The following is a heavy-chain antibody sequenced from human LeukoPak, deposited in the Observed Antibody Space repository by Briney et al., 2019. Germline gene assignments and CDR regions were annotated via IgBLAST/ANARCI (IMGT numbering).Heavy chain of an antibody. CDR1: GYTFISYG. D-gene: IGHD1-26*01. Sequence: ASVKVSCKASGYTFISYGISWVRQAPGQGLEWMGWVSTYNGNTNYARKLQGRLTMTTDTSTSTAYMELRSLRSDDTAVYYCARDVVGATYRYNFDYWGQGTLVTVSS. CDR2: VSTYNGNT. V-gene: IGHV1-18*01. CDR3: ARDVVGATYRYNFDY. J-gene: IGHJ4*02.